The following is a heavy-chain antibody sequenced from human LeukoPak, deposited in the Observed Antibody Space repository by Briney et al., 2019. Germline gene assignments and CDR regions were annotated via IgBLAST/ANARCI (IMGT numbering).Heavy chain of an antibody. J-gene: IGHJ4*02. CDR1: GFTFSSYS. Sequence: PGGSLRLSCAASGFTFSSYSMNWVRQAPRKGLEWVSSISSSSSYIYYADSVKGRFTISRDNAKNSLYLQMNSLRAEDTAVYYCARDPKTYYYDSSGYPVYWGQGTLVTVSS. CDR3: ARDPKTYYYDSSGYPVY. V-gene: IGHV3-21*01. D-gene: IGHD3-22*01. CDR2: ISSSSSYI.